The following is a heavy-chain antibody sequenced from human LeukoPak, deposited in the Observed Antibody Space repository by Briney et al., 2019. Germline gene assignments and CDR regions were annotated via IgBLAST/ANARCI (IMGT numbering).Heavy chain of an antibody. CDR3: TKYYYDTSGYSNWFDP. Sequence: SQTLSLTCTVSGGYVSSSTYYWSWIRQHPGKGLEWIGYVHYSGSTYYNPSLKSRVTISVDTSKNQFSLRLSSVTASDTAVYYCTKYYYDTSGYSNWFDPWGQGTLVTVSS. CDR1: GGYVSSSTYY. V-gene: IGHV4-31*03. D-gene: IGHD3-22*01. J-gene: IGHJ5*02. CDR2: VHYSGST.